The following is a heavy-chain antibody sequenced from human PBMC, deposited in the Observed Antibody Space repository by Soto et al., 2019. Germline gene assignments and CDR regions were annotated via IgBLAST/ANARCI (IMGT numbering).Heavy chain of an antibody. D-gene: IGHD4-4*01. J-gene: IGHJ5*01. CDR3: TRHGHSNYVSIAWSDF. CDR1: GGSISSNSNY. V-gene: IGHV4-39*01. CDR2: IYYSGST. Sequence: QLQLQESGPGLVKPSETLSLTCTVSGGSISSNSNYWGWIRQPPGKGLEWIGSIYYSGSTYYNPSLKSRLTLSVAPAKHQFSQKVRSVTAADTAVYYCTRHGHSNYVSIAWSDFWGQGTLVTVSS.